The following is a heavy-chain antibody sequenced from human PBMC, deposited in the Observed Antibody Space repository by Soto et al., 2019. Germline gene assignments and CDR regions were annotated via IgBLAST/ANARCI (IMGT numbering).Heavy chain of an antibody. D-gene: IGHD5-12*01. Sequence: GGSLRLSWAGSGLRFSNYWIHWVRQAPGKGLAWVSRISRDGSSIAYADSVKGRFTISRDFAKNTVYLQMDSLGAEDTALYYCARESSGYSSYFDYWGQGSLVTVSS. J-gene: IGHJ4*02. V-gene: IGHV3-74*01. CDR3: ARESSGYSSYFDY. CDR2: ISRDGSSI. CDR1: GLRFSNYW.